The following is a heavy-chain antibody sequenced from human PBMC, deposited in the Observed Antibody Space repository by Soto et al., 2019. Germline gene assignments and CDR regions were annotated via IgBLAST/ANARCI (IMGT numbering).Heavy chain of an antibody. V-gene: IGHV3-30*03. Sequence: GGSLRLSCAASGFTFSSYGMHWVRQAPGKGLEWVALISYDGTNKYYADSVKGRFTISRDNFKNTLYLQMNSLRAEDTAVYYCATDPFGHLCLENYGMDVWGPGTTVTVSS. D-gene: IGHD3-10*01. CDR1: GFTFSSYG. CDR2: ISYDGTNK. J-gene: IGHJ6*02. CDR3: ATDPFGHLCLENYGMDV.